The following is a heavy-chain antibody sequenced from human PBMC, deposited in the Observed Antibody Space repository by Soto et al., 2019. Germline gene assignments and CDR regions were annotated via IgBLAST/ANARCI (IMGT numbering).Heavy chain of an antibody. Sequence: PSGTLSLTRAVYGGSFRGYYWSWVRQPPGKGLEWIGEINHSGSTNYNPSLKSRVTISVDTSKNQFSLKLSSVTAADTAVYYCARGRWALTPLVNHYFDYWAQGTLVTVSS. D-gene: IGHD6-6*01. J-gene: IGHJ4*02. CDR1: GGSFRGYY. CDR2: INHSGST. CDR3: ARGRWALTPLVNHYFDY. V-gene: IGHV4-34*01.